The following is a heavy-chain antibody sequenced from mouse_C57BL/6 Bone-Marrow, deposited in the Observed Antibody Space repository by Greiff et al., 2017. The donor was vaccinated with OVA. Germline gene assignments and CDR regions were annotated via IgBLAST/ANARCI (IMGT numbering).Heavy chain of an antibody. J-gene: IGHJ2*01. CDR3: ARDCDDDFDY. V-gene: IGHV1-81*01. Sequence: VQLQQSGAELVKPGASVKLSCTASGYTFTGYGISWVKQRPGQGLEWIGDIYPRGGSTNYKEKFKGKATLTADKSSSTAYMELHSLTSEDSAVYFCARDCDDDFDYWGQGTTLTVSS. CDR2: IYPRGGST. CDR1: GYTFTGYG. D-gene: IGHD2-13*01.